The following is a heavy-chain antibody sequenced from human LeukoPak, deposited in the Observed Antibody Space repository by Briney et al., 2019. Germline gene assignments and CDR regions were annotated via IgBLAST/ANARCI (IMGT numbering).Heavy chain of an antibody. CDR3: AGRDGRSHAFDI. D-gene: IGHD1-26*01. Sequence: GGSLRLSCAASGFTFSAYWMSWVRQAPGKGLEWVANIKQDGSEKYYVDSVKGRFTISRDNARNSLYLQMNSLRAEDTAVYYCAGRDGRSHAFDIWGQGTMVTVSS. J-gene: IGHJ3*02. CDR2: IKQDGSEK. V-gene: IGHV3-7*01. CDR1: GFTFSAYW.